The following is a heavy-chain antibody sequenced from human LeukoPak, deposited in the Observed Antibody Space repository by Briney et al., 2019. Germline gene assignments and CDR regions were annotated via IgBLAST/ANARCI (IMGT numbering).Heavy chain of an antibody. D-gene: IGHD3-10*01. CDR1: GGSISSSSYY. CDR2: IYYSGST. Sequence: SETLSLTCTVSGGSISSSSYYWGWIRQPPGKGLEWIGSIYYSGSTYYNPSLKSRVTISVDTSKNQFSLKLSSVTAADAAVYYCARHNYGSGSYYSFTDPNWFDPWGQGTLVPVSS. V-gene: IGHV4-39*01. J-gene: IGHJ5*02. CDR3: ARHNYGSGSYYSFTDPNWFDP.